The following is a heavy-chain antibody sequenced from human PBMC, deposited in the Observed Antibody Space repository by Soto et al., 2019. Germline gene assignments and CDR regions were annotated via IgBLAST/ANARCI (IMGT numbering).Heavy chain of an antibody. J-gene: IGHJ4*02. Sequence: ASVKVSCKASGYTFTSYAMHWVRQAPGQRLEWMGWISAYYGNTNYAQKLQGRVTMTTDTSTSTAYMELRSLRSDDTAVYYCARDRYYYDSSGLYPLGYWGQGTLVTGSS. D-gene: IGHD3-22*01. V-gene: IGHV1-18*01. CDR3: ARDRYYYDSSGLYPLGY. CDR2: ISAYYGNT. CDR1: GYTFTSYA.